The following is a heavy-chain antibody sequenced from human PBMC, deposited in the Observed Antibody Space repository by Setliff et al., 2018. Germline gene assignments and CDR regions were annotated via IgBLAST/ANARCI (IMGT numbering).Heavy chain of an antibody. CDR1: GDSISNYY. CDR2: IYVTEST. Sequence: PSETLSLTCTVSGDSISNYYWNWIRQPAGKGLEWIGRIYVTESTKYNPSLKSRVTLSIDTSKNQFSLRLTSMTAADTAVYYCARDQWVRSPPLYFSYSMDVWGQGTTVTVSS. CDR3: ARDQWVRSPPLYFSYSMDV. J-gene: IGHJ6*02. D-gene: IGHD5-12*01. V-gene: IGHV4-4*07.